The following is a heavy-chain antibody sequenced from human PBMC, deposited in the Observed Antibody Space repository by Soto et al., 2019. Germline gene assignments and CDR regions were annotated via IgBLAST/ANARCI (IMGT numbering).Heavy chain of an antibody. D-gene: IGHD3-22*01. Sequence: QVQLQESGPGLVKPSETLSLTCTVSGGSISSYYWSWIRQPPGKGLEWIGYIYYSGSTNYNPSLKSRLTISVDTSKNQFSLKLSSVTAADTAVYYCARGGYYYDSSGYYMGYYFDYWGQGTLVTVSS. CDR1: GGSISSYY. CDR3: ARGGYYYDSSGYYMGYYFDY. J-gene: IGHJ4*02. V-gene: IGHV4-59*01. CDR2: IYYSGST.